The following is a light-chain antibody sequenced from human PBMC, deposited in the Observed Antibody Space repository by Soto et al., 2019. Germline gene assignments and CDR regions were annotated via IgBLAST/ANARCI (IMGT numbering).Light chain of an antibody. J-gene: IGLJ1*01. Sequence: QSVLTQPPSASGTPGQRVTISCSGSGSNIGSNTVNWYQQLPGTAPKLLIYSNNQWPSGVPDRLSGSKSGTSASLAISGLQSEDEADYYCAAWDDSLNGYVFGTGTKLTVL. V-gene: IGLV1-44*01. CDR3: AAWDDSLNGYV. CDR1: GSNIGSNT. CDR2: SNN.